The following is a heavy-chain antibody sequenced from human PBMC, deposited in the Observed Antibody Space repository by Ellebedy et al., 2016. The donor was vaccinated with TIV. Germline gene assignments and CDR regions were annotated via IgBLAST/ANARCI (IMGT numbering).Heavy chain of an antibody. CDR3: ARRRGISFGYDY. V-gene: IGHV4-59*08. J-gene: IGHJ4*02. CDR1: GGSISSYF. Sequence: MPSETLSLTCSVSGGSISSYFWSWIRQPPGKGLEWIGYIYFSGTTNYSHSLKSRVTISVDTSGNQVSLKLSSVTAADTAVYYCARRRGISFGYDYWGPGTLVTVSP. D-gene: IGHD3-16*01. CDR2: IYFSGTT.